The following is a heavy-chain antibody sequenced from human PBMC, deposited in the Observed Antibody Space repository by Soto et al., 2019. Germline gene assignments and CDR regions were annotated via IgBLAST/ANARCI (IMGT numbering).Heavy chain of an antibody. J-gene: IGHJ4*02. CDR1: GLTFSSFA. CDR3: ATRHLEQCSGGTCKPFDF. Sequence: GGSLRLSCAVSGLTFSSFAMNWVRQAPGKGLEWVSTISVSGTYTYYADSVKGRFTISRDNSKNTVYLQMNSLRADDTAMYYCATRHLEQCSGGTCKPFDFWGKGTLVTVSS. D-gene: IGHD2-15*01. V-gene: IGHV3-23*01. CDR2: ISVSGTYT.